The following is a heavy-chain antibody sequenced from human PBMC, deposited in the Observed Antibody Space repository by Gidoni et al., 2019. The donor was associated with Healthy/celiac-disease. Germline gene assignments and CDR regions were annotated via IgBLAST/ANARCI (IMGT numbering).Heavy chain of an antibody. CDR2: IGGSGGST. CDR3: AKEPFVTALPPAPFDY. Sequence: EVQLLESGGGLVQPGGSLRLSCAASGFTFSSYAMSWVRQAPGKGLEWVSAIGGSGGSTYYADSVKGRFTISRDTSKNTLYLQMNSLRAVDTAVYYCAKEPFVTALPPAPFDYWGQGTLVTVSS. J-gene: IGHJ4*02. CDR1: GFTFSSYA. V-gene: IGHV3-23*01. D-gene: IGHD1-20*01.